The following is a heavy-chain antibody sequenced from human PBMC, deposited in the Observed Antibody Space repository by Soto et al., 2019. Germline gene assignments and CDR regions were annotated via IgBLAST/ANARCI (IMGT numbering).Heavy chain of an antibody. Sequence: ASVKVSCKASGYTFTSYDINWVRQATGQGLEWMGWMNPNSGNTAYAQKFQGRVTMTRNTSISTAYMELSSLRSEDTAVYYCARERKMYGMDVWGQGTKVTVSS. V-gene: IGHV1-8*01. CDR2: MNPNSGNT. CDR1: GYTFTSYD. CDR3: ARERKMYGMDV. J-gene: IGHJ6*02. D-gene: IGHD3-3*02.